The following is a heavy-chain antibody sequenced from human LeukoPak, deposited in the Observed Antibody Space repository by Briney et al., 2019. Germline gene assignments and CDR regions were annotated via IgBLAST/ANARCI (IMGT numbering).Heavy chain of an antibody. CDR1: GGTFSSYA. Sequence: GSSVTVSCKASGGTFSSYAISWVRQAPGQGLEWMGGIIPIFGTANYAQKFQGRVTITTDESTSTAYMELSSLRSEDTAVYYCATATAMVTVLYYYYYYMDVWGKGTTVTVSS. J-gene: IGHJ6*03. CDR3: ATATAMVTVLYYYYYYMDV. D-gene: IGHD5-18*01. CDR2: IIPIFGTA. V-gene: IGHV1-69*05.